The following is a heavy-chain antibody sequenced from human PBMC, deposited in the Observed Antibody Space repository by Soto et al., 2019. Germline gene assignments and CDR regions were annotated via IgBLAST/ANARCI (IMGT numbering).Heavy chain of an antibody. J-gene: IGHJ4*02. V-gene: IGHV3-9*01. CDR2: ISWNSGSI. CDR3: AREGLITIFGVVNTYYFYY. Sequence: GGSLRLSCAASGFTFDDYAMHWVRQAPGKGLEWVSGISWNSGSIGYAGSVKGRFTISRDNAKNSLYLQMNSLRAEDTAVYYCAREGLITIFGVVNTYYFYYWSQGTLVTVSS. CDR1: GFTFDDYA. D-gene: IGHD3-3*01.